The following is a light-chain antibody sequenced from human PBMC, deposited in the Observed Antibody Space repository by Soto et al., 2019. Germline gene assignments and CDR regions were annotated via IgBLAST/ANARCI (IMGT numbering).Light chain of an antibody. J-gene: IGKJ1*01. Sequence: DIVMTQSPDSLAVSLGERATINCRSSQSLLYSSNNKNYLTWYQHKPGQPPKLLIYWASTRESGDPDRFSGSGSGTDFTLTISSLQPEDFATYYCQQSYSTSWTFGQGTKVDIK. V-gene: IGKV4-1*01. CDR1: QSLLYSSNNKNY. CDR2: WAS. CDR3: QQSYSTSWT.